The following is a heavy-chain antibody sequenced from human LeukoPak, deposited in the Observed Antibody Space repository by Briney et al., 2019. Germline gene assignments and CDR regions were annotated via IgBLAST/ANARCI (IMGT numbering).Heavy chain of an antibody. CDR2: SILILGPA. Sequence: GASVKVSCKASGGTFTSYAISWVRQPPGQGLEWMGGSILILGPANYAQTIQGRVTITAAESTTTAYMELSSMRSEDTAVYYCATAHYWGQGTLVTVSS. CDR1: GGTFTSYA. J-gene: IGHJ4*02. CDR3: ATAHY. V-gene: IGHV1-69*13.